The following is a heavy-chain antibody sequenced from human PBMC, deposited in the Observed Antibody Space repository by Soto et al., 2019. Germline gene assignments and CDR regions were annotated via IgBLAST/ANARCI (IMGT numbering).Heavy chain of an antibody. CDR1: GYTLTELS. Sequence: ASVKVSCKVSGYTLTELSMHWVRQAPGKGLEWMGGFDPEDGETIYAQKFQGRVTMTEDTSTDTAYMELSSLRSEDTAVYYCATEVSYYYDSSGYYYVQYFDYWGQGTLVTVSS. J-gene: IGHJ4*02. CDR3: ATEVSYYYDSSGYYYVQYFDY. CDR2: FDPEDGET. D-gene: IGHD3-22*01. V-gene: IGHV1-24*01.